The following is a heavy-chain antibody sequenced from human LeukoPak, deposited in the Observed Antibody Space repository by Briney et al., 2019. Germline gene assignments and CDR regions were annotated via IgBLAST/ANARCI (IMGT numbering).Heavy chain of an antibody. V-gene: IGHV1-8*01. CDR3: ARATVREVVAAAYYFDY. D-gene: IGHD2-15*01. CDR1: GYTFTSYD. Sequence: GASVKVSCKASGYTFTSYDINWVRQATGQGLEWTGWMNPNSGNTGYAQKFQGRVTMTRNTSISTAYMELSSLRSEDTAVYYCARATVREVVAAAYYFDYWGQGTLVTVSS. J-gene: IGHJ4*02. CDR2: MNPNSGNT.